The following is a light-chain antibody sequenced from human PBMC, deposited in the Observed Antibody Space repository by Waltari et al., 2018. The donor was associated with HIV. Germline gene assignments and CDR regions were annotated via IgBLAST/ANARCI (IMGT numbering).Light chain of an antibody. CDR3: QSYDRSLSASVV. J-gene: IGLJ2*01. Sequence: QSVLTQPPSVSGAPGQRVTIFCTGGSSNIGADYDVHWYQQIPGTAPKLLISGNKNRPSGVPDRFSASKSGASASLAITGLQAEDEADYFSQSYDRSLSASVVFGGGTKLTVL. CDR2: GNK. V-gene: IGLV1-40*01. CDR1: SSNIGADYD.